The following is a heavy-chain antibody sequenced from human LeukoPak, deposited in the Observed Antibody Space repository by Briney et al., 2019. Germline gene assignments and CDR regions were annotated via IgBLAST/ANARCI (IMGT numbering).Heavy chain of an antibody. CDR3: ARDLREIISVAGFDP. V-gene: IGHV1-18*01. Sequence: ASVKVSCKASGYTFINYGISWVRQAPGQGLEWMGWINPYNDNTKYTQNLQGRVTMTTDTYTGTAYMELRSLRSDDTAIYYCARDLREIISVAGFDPWGQGTLVTVSS. D-gene: IGHD6-19*01. CDR2: INPYNDNT. J-gene: IGHJ5*02. CDR1: GYTFINYG.